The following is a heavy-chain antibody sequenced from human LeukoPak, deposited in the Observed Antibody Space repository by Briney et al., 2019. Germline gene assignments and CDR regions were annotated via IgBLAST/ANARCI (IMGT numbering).Heavy chain of an antibody. CDR1: GYIFTSYW. Sequence: GESLKISCQGSGYIFTSYWIGWVRQMPGKGLEWMGIIYPGDSDTRYSPSLQGQVTISADKSISTAYLQWSSLKASDTAMYYCARVGSSSWKDQAFDIWGQGTMVTVSS. D-gene: IGHD6-13*01. J-gene: IGHJ3*02. CDR3: ARVGSSSWKDQAFDI. CDR2: IYPGDSDT. V-gene: IGHV5-51*01.